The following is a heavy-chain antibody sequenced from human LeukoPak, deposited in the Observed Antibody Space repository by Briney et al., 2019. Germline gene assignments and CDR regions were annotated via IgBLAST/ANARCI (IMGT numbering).Heavy chain of an antibody. CDR3: AKSRGSGSYYRGDAFDI. D-gene: IGHD3-10*01. CDR1: GFTVSSNY. CDR2: IYSGGST. V-gene: IGHV3-53*05. J-gene: IGHJ3*02. Sequence: GGSLRLSCAASGFTVSSNYMSWVRQAPGKGLEWVSVIYSGGSTYYADSVKGRFTISRDNSKNTLYLQMNSLRAEDTALYYCAKSRGSGSYYRGDAFDIWGQGTMVTVSS.